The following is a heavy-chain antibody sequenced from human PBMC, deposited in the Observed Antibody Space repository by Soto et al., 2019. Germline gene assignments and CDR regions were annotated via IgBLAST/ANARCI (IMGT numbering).Heavy chain of an antibody. CDR3: VKDGGRGGPTLNGLDS. CDR2: VSGSGGTT. V-gene: IGHV3-23*01. D-gene: IGHD3-16*01. CDR1: GLSLSGYA. Sequence: VQLMESGGGLVQPGESLRLSCVVSGLSLSGYALSWVRQAPGKGLEWVSAVSGSGGTTYYADSAKGRFTISRDNSKDTLYLQMNGLRVEDTAKYFCVKDGGRGGPTLNGLDSWGQGTQVTVTS. J-gene: IGHJ5*01.